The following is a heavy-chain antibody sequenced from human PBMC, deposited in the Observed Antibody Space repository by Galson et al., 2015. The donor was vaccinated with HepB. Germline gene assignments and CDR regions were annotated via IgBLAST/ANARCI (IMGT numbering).Heavy chain of an antibody. Sequence: SLRLSCAASGFTFSGSAMHWVRQASGKGLEWVGRIRSKANGYATAYAASVRGRFTISRDDSKNTAYLQMNSLKTEDTAVYYCTRRDSSGRGYWGQGTLVTVSS. CDR2: IRSKANGYAT. CDR3: TRRDSSGRGY. J-gene: IGHJ4*02. CDR1: GFTFSGSA. D-gene: IGHD6-19*01. V-gene: IGHV3-73*01.